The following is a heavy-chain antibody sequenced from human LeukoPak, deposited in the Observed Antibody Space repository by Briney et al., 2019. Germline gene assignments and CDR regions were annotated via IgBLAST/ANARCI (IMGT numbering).Heavy chain of an antibody. CDR1: GGSISSGGYS. Sequence: SETLSLTCAVPGGSISSGGYSWSWIRQPPGKGLEWIGYIYHSGSTYYNPSLKSRVTISVDRSKNQFSLKLSSVTAADTAVYYCARVSMVRGIDYWGQGTLVTVSS. V-gene: IGHV4-30-2*01. D-gene: IGHD3-10*01. CDR3: ARVSMVRGIDY. CDR2: IYHSGST. J-gene: IGHJ4*02.